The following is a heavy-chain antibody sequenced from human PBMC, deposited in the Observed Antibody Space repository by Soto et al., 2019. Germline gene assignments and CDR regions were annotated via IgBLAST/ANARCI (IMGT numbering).Heavy chain of an antibody. D-gene: IGHD5-18*01. J-gene: IGHJ3*02. Sequence: ASVKVSCKASGYTFTSYYMHCVRQAPGQGLEWMGIINPSGGSTSYAQKFQGRVTMTRDTSTSTVYMELSSLRSEDTAVYYCARDREFIPQLWPLDDAFDIWGQGTMVTGSS. CDR3: ARDREFIPQLWPLDDAFDI. V-gene: IGHV1-46*01. CDR1: GYTFTSYY. CDR2: INPSGGST.